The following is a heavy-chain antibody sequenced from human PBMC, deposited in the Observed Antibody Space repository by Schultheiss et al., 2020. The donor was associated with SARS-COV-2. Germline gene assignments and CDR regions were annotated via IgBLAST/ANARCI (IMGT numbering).Heavy chain of an antibody. D-gene: IGHD3-22*01. Sequence: GGSLRLSCAASGFTFSSYGMHWVRQAPGKGLEWVAVISYDGSNKYYADSVKGRFTISRDNSKNTLYLQMNSLRAEDTAVYYCAKGDGSGSNYYGMDVWGQGTTVTVSS. CDR1: GFTFSSYG. V-gene: IGHV3-30*18. CDR3: AKGDGSGSNYYGMDV. J-gene: IGHJ6*02. CDR2: ISYDGSNK.